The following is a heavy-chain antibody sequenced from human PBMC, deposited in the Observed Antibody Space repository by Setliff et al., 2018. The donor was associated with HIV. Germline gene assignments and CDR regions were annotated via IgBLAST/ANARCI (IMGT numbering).Heavy chain of an antibody. CDR2: VFYTGFA. Sequence: KPSETLSLTCTVSGDSIRGYYWSWIRQPPGKGLEWMGYVFYTGFAAYNPSLKSRLTTSVDTSKSQFSLTLTSVTAADTAVYYCARQMPIPGIAITPVDYWGQGALVTV. V-gene: IGHV4-59*08. D-gene: IGHD5-12*01. CDR3: ARQMPIPGIAITPVDY. J-gene: IGHJ4*02. CDR1: GDSIRGYY.